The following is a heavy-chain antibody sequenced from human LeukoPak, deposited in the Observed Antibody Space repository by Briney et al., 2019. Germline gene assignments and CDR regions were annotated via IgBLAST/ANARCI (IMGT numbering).Heavy chain of an antibody. CDR1: GYTFTSYY. CDR2: INPNSGGT. CDR3: ARSPGRYQLYY. Sequence: ASVKVSCKASGYTFTSYYIHWVRQAPGQGLEWMGWINPNSGGTNYAQKFQGRVTMTRDTSISTAYMELSRLRSDDTAVYYCARSPGRYQLYYWGQGTLVTVSS. J-gene: IGHJ4*02. V-gene: IGHV1-2*02. D-gene: IGHD1-1*01.